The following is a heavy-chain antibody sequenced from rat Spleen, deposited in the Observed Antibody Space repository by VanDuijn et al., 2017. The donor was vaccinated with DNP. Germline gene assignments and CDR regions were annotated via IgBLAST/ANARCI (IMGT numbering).Heavy chain of an antibody. Sequence: EVQLVESGGGLVQPGRSLKLSCAASGFTFSDYYMAWVRQAPTKGLEWVASISYDGGSTYYPNSVRGRFTISSDNAKTTLYLQMNSLRSEDTATYYCARAKYSSHYWYFDFWGPGTMVTVSS. D-gene: IGHD1-2*01. CDR3: ARAKYSSHYWYFDF. CDR1: GFTFSDYY. CDR2: ISYDGGST. J-gene: IGHJ1*01. V-gene: IGHV5-20*01.